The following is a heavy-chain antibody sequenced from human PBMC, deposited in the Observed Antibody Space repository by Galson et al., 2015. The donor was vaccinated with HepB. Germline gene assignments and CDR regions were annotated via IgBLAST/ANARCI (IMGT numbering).Heavy chain of an antibody. CDR2: TYYRSKWYN. V-gene: IGHV6-1*01. Sequence: CAISGDSVSSNSAAWNWIRQSPSRGLEWLGRTYYRSKWYNDYAVSVKSRITINPDTSKNQFSLQLNSVTPEDTAVYYCARGAAAGTGSWFDPWGQGTLVTVSS. CDR1: GDSVSSNSAA. J-gene: IGHJ5*02. CDR3: ARGAAAGTGSWFDP. D-gene: IGHD6-13*01.